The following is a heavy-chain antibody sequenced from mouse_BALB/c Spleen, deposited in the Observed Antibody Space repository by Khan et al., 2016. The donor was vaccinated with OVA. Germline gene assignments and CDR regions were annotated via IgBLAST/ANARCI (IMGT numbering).Heavy chain of an antibody. Sequence: EVELVESGGDLVKPGGSLKLSCAASGFTFSTYGMSWVRQTPDNRLEWVATVSTGGSYTYYPDSVKGRFTISRDNAKNTLYLQMSSLKSEDTAMFYCARLAYYYDSDGFAYWGQGTLVTVSA. CDR3: ARLAYYYDSDGFAY. V-gene: IGHV5-6*01. J-gene: IGHJ3*01. D-gene: IGHD1-1*01. CDR2: VSTGGSYT. CDR1: GFTFSTYG.